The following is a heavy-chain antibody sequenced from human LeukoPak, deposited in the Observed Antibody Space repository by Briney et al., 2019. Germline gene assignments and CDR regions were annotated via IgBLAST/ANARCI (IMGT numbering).Heavy chain of an antibody. CDR3: ARPYSSSSYYYGMDV. Sequence: SVKVSCKASGGTFSSYAISWVRQAPGQGLEWMGGIIPIFGTANYAQKFQGRVTITADESTNTAYMELNSLRSEDTAVYYCARPYSSSSYYYGMDVWGQGTTVTVSS. V-gene: IGHV1-69*13. D-gene: IGHD6-6*01. J-gene: IGHJ6*02. CDR1: GGTFSSYA. CDR2: IIPIFGTA.